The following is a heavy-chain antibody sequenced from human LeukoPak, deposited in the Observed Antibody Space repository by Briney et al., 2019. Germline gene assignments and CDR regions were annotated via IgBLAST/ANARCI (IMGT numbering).Heavy chain of an antibody. CDR2: MYSGGTT. CDR1: DGSINGYY. D-gene: IGHD6-13*01. V-gene: IGHV4-59*01. Sequence: SETLSFTCTVSDGSINGYYWSWIRQPPGKGLDWIGYMYSGGTTNYSPSLKSRVTISEDMSKNQFSLKLTSVTAADTAVYYCARHSGHSSTNDAFDIWGQGTMVIVSS. J-gene: IGHJ3*02. CDR3: ARHSGHSSTNDAFDI.